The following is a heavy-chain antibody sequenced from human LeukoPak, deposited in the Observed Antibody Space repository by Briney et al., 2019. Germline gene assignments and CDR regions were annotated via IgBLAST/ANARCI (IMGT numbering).Heavy chain of an antibody. V-gene: IGHV3-23*01. Sequence: PGGSLRLSCAASGFTFSSYAMSWVRQPPGKGLEWVSAISSSGGSTYYAVSVKGRFTISRDSSKNTLYLQMNSLRAEDTAVYYCAKTYYLHRDAFDIWGQGTMVTVSS. CDR2: ISSSGGST. CDR1: GFTFSSYA. J-gene: IGHJ3*02. CDR3: AKTYYLHRDAFDI. D-gene: IGHD3-16*01.